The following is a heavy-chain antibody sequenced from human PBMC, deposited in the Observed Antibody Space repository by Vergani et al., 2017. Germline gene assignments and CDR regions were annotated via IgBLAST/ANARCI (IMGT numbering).Heavy chain of an antibody. CDR3: ARVKMAAAVHYYYYMDV. CDR1: GGSISSGGYY. CDR2: IYYSGST. J-gene: IGHJ6*03. D-gene: IGHD6-13*01. V-gene: IGHV4-31*03. Sequence: QVQLQESGPGLVKPSQTLSLTCTVSGGSISSGGYYWSWIRQHPGKGLGWIGYIYYSGSTYYNPSLKRRVTISVDTSKNQFSLKLSSVTAADTAVYYCARVKMAAAVHYYYYMDVWGKGTTVTVSS.